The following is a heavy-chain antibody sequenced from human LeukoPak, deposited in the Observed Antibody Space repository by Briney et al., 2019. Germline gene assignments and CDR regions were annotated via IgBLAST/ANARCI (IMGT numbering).Heavy chain of an antibody. V-gene: IGHV3-21*01. J-gene: IGHJ5*02. CDR1: GFTFSSYS. CDR2: ISSSSSYI. CDR3: ARLADSSGYYPAGSWFDP. Sequence: PGGSLRLSCAASGFTFSSYSMNWVRQAPGKGLEWVSSISSSSSYIYYADSVKGRFTISRDNAKNSLYLQMNSLRAEDTAVYYCARLADSSGYYPAGSWFDPWGQGTLVTVSS. D-gene: IGHD3-22*01.